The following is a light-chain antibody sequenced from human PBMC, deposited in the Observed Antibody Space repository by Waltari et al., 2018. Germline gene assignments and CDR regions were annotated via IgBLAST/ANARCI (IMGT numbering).Light chain of an antibody. CDR1: SSYVGGYNY. CDR3: SSYTSSSTLYV. V-gene: IGLV2-14*03. Sequence: QSALTQPASVSGSPGLSITISCTGTSSYVGGYNYVSWYQQHSGKAPKLLIYDVSNRPSGVSNRFSGSKSGNTASLTISGLHAEDEADYYCSSYTSSSTLYVFGTGTKVTVL. CDR2: DVS. J-gene: IGLJ1*01.